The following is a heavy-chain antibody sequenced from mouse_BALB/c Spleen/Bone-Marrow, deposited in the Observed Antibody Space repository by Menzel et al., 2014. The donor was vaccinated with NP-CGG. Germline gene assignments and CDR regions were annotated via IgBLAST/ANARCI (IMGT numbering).Heavy chain of an antibody. J-gene: IGHJ4*01. CDR2: INPSNGGT. CDR1: GYTFTSYY. CDR3: TRLPH. Sequence: QVQLQQPGAELVKPGASVKLSRKASGYTFTSYYMYWVKQRPGQGLEWIGEINPSNGGTNFNEKFKSRATLTVDKSSSTAYMQLSSLTSEDSAVYYCTRLPHWGQGTSVTVSS. D-gene: IGHD5-1*01. V-gene: IGHV1S81*02.